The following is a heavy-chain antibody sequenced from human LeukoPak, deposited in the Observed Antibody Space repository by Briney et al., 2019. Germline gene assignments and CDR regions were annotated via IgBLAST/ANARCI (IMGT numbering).Heavy chain of an antibody. J-gene: IGHJ3*02. CDR1: GYTFTSYY. D-gene: IGHD1-26*01. Sequence: ASVKVSCKASGYTFTSYYMHWVRQAPGQGLEWMGIINPSGGSTSYAQRFQGRVTMTRDTSTSTVYMELYSLRSEDTAVYYRARWGGNYGRYAFDIWGQGTMVTVSS. CDR3: ARWGGNYGRYAFDI. CDR2: INPSGGST. V-gene: IGHV1-46*01.